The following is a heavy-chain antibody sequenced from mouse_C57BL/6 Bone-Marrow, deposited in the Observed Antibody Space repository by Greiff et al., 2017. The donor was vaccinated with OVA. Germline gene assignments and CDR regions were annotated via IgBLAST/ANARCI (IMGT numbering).Heavy chain of an antibody. CDR2: ISNLAYSI. Sequence: DVMLVESGGGLVQPGGSLKLSCAASGFTFSDYGMAWVRQAPRKGPEWVAFISNLAYSIYYADTVTGRFTISRENAKNTLYLEMSSLRSEDTAMYYCARHYGHYYGSSPLLAMDYWGQGTSVTVSS. J-gene: IGHJ4*01. D-gene: IGHD1-1*01. CDR1: GFTFSDYG. CDR3: ARHYGHYYGSSPLLAMDY. V-gene: IGHV5-15*01.